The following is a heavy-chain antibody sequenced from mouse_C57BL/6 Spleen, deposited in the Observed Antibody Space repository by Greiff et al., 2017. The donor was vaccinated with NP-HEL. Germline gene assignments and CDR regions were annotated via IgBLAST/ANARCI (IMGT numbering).Heavy chain of an antibody. V-gene: IGHV1-54*01. CDR3: ARGEGYY. CDR1: GYAFTNYL. J-gene: IGHJ2*01. CDR2: INPGSGGT. Sequence: VQLQQSGAELVRPGTSVKVSCKASGYAFTNYLIEWVKQRPGQGLEWIGVINPGSGGTNYNEKFKGKATLTADKSSSTAYMQLSSLTAEDSAVYFCARGEGYYWGQGTTLTVSS.